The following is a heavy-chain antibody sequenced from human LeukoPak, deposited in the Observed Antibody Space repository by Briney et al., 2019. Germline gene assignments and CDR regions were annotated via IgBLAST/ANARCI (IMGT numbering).Heavy chain of an antibody. J-gene: IGHJ4*02. V-gene: IGHV3-23*01. D-gene: IGHD1-26*01. Sequence: PGGSLRLSCAASGLTFSNYAMTWVRQAPGSGQEWVSGISAGSGSTYYADSVKGRFTISRDNSKNTLYLQMSSLRAEDTAIYYCAIHESSIPYWGQGTLVTVSS. CDR2: ISAGSGST. CDR3: AIHESSIPY. CDR1: GLTFSNYA.